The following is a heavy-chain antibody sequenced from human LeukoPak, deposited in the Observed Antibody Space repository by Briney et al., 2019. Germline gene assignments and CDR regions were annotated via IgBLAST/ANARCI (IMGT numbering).Heavy chain of an antibody. Sequence: HPGGSLRLSCAASGSTLSKYWMLWVRQAPGKGLESVSRINTDGTVTTYTDSVKGRFTVSRDNADNTMFLQMNSVRDEDTAVYYCATKQWLAPPPDSWGQGTPVTVSS. CDR2: INTDGTVT. J-gene: IGHJ4*02. D-gene: IGHD6-19*01. CDR1: GSTLSKYW. V-gene: IGHV3-74*01. CDR3: ATKQWLAPPPDS.